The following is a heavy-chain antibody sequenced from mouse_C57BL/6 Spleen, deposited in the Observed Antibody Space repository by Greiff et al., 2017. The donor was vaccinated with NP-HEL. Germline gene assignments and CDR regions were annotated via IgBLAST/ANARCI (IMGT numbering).Heavy chain of an antibody. CDR2: IRNKAANYAI. V-gene: IGHV6-6*01. Sequence: EVKFEESGGGLVQPGGSMKLSCAASGFIFSDAWMDWVRQSPEKGLEWVAKIRNKAANYAIFYTESVKGRFTISRDDSKSSVYLHMKNLRPEDTGIYYCTGNWYFDVWGTGTTVIVSS. CDR1: GFIFSDAW. CDR3: TGNWYFDV. J-gene: IGHJ1*03.